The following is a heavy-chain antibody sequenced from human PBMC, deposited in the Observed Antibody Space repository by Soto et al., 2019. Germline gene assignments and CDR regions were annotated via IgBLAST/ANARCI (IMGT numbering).Heavy chain of an antibody. V-gene: IGHV4-34*01. J-gene: IGHJ4*02. CDR2: INHSGST. CDR3: ARKRSTGWYFDY. CDR1: VGSFSGYY. D-gene: IGHD6-19*01. Sequence: PSETLSLTCAVYVGSFSGYYWTWIRQPPGKGLEWIGEINHSGSTNYNPSLKSRVTISVDTSKNQFSLKLTSVTAADTAVYYCARKRSTGWYFDYWGQGTLVT.